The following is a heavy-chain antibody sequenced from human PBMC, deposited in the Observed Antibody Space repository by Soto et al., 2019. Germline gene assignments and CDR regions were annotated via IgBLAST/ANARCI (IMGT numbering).Heavy chain of an antibody. CDR3: AKESSFDY. CDR1: GFTFSSYG. Sequence: GGSLRLSCAASGFTFSSYGMHWVRQAPGKGLEWVAVISYDGSNKYYADSVKGRFTISRDNSKNTLYLQMNSLRAEDTAVYYCAKESSFDYWGQGTLVTVSS. D-gene: IGHD1-26*01. V-gene: IGHV3-30*18. CDR2: ISYDGSNK. J-gene: IGHJ4*02.